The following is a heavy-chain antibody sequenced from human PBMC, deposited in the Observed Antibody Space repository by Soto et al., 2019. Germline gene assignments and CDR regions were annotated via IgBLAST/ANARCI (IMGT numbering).Heavy chain of an antibody. D-gene: IGHD5-12*01. CDR1: GGSVSSGSYY. CDR2: IYYSGST. CDR3: ARDGYNYEGGMEF. V-gene: IGHV4-61*01. Sequence: SETLSLTCTVSGGSVSSGSYYWSWIRQPPGKGLEWIGYIYYSGSTNYNPSLKSRVTISVDTSKNQFSLKLSSVTAADTAVYYCARDGYNYEGGMEFWGQGTTVTVFS. J-gene: IGHJ6*02.